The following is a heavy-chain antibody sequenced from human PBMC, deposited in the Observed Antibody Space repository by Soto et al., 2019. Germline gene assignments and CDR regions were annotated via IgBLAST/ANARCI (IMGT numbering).Heavy chain of an antibody. CDR3: ARDVSGSGTKGLDP. CDR1: GFTFNTHA. V-gene: IGHV3-30-3*01. Sequence: PGGSLRLSCAASGFTFNTHAMHWVRQAPGKGLEWVALISYDGSNKYYADSVKGRFTISRDNSKNTLSLQTNSLRAEDTAVYYCARDVSGSGTKGLDPWGQGILVTVSS. J-gene: IGHJ5*02. D-gene: IGHD3-10*01. CDR2: ISYDGSNK.